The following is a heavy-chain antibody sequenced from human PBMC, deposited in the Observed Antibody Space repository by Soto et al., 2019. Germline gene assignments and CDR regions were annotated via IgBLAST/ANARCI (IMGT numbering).Heavy chain of an antibody. V-gene: IGHV3-23*01. CDR2: ISASGGGT. J-gene: IGHJ4*02. D-gene: IGHD3-10*01. CDR3: AKSERLGECLPF. CDR1: GFTFGRHA. Sequence: GGSLRLSCGASGFTFGRHAMSWVRQAPGNGLDWVSGISASGGGTYYADSVKGRFTISRDNSKNTLYLQMNILRAEDTAVYYCAKSERLGECLPFWGQGTLVTVSS.